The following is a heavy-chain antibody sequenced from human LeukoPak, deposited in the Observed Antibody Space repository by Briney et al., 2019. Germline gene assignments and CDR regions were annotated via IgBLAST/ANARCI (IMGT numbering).Heavy chain of an antibody. Sequence: GGSLRLSCAASGFTFSSYWMTWVRQAPGKGLEWVAHVKPDGSEKYYVDSVKGRFTIFRDNAKDSVYLQMNSLRAEDSATYYCVREGFYFFDFWGQGTLVTVSS. J-gene: IGHJ4*01. CDR1: GFTFSSYW. V-gene: IGHV3-7*01. CDR2: VKPDGSEK. CDR3: VREGFYFFDF.